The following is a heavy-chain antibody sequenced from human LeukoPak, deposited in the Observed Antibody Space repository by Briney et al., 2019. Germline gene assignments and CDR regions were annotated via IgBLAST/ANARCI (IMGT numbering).Heavy chain of an antibody. J-gene: IGHJ5*02. CDR2: VSAYNGNT. CDR3: ARVGSTVTTSLFDP. V-gene: IGHV1-18*01. Sequence: ASVTVSCKASVYTSTSYGISWVRQAPGQGLEWMGWVSAYNGNTNYAQKLQGRVTMTTDTSTSTAYMELRSLRSDDTAVYYCARVGSTVTTSLFDPWGQGTLVTVSS. CDR1: VYTSTSYG. D-gene: IGHD4-11*01.